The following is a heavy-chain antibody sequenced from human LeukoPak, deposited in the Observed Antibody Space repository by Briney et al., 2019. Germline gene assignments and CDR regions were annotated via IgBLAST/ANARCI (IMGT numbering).Heavy chain of an antibody. CDR2: IYPGDSDT. CDR3: ARTVVPGRGAGYYYYYMDV. Sequence: GESLKISCKGSGYSFTSYWIGWVRQMPGKGLEWMGIIYPGDSDTRYSPSFQGQVTISADKSISTAYLQWSSLKASDTAMYYCARTVVPGRGAGYYYYYMDVWGKGTTVTVSS. V-gene: IGHV5-51*01. J-gene: IGHJ6*03. CDR1: GYSFTSYW. D-gene: IGHD2-2*01.